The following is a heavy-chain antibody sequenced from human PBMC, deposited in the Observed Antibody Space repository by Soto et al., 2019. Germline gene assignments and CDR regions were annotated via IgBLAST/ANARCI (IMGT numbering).Heavy chain of an antibody. Sequence: ESGGGLVQPGGYLRLSCTVSGLTFTTYNFNWVRQAPGKGLEWISFINPGSTTRHYADSVKGRFTISRDNAKNSLYLQMNSLTDADAAVYYCVRALKGNSYGYFYWGQGTRVTVSS. CDR2: INPGSTTR. V-gene: IGHV3-48*02. CDR1: GLTFTTYN. D-gene: IGHD5-18*01. J-gene: IGHJ4*02. CDR3: VRALKGNSYGYFY.